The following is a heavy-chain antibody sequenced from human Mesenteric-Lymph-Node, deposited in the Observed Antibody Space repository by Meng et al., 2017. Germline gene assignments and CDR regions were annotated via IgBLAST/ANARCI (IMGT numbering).Heavy chain of an antibody. CDR2: ISASGSGA. CDR3: GKGGTGATFHGDY. Sequence: GESLKISCVASGFTFSTYAMSWVRQSPGKGLEWVAGISASGSGAWYADSVKGRFTISRDNSKNTVFLQLTSLNADDTAIYYCGKGGTGATFHGDYWGQGTLVTVSS. V-gene: IGHV3-23*01. D-gene: IGHD1-26*01. J-gene: IGHJ4*02. CDR1: GFTFSTYA.